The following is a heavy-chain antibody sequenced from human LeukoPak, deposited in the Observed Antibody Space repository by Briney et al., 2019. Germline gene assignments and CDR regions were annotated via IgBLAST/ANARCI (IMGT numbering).Heavy chain of an antibody. CDR3: ARETVTTVFWFDP. CDR2: IIPILGIA. V-gene: IGHV1-69*10. D-gene: IGHD4-11*01. CDR1: GGTFSSYT. Sequence: SVKVSCKASGGTFSSYTISWVRQAPGQGLEWMGGIIPILGIANYAQKFQGRVTITADKSTSTAYMELSSLRSEDTAVYYCARETVTTVFWFDPWGQGTLVTVSS. J-gene: IGHJ5*02.